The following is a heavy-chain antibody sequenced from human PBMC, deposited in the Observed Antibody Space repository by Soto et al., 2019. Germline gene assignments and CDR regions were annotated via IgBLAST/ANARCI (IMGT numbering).Heavy chain of an antibody. V-gene: IGHV3-30*18. CDR1: GFTFSSYG. Sequence: QVQLVESGGGVVQPGRSLRLSCAASGFTFSSYGMHWVRQAPGKGLEWVAVISYDGSNKYYADSVKGRFTISRDNSKNTLYLQMNSLRAEDTAVYYCAKVSGSDGYFDYWGQGTLVTVSS. CDR2: ISYDGSNK. D-gene: IGHD1-26*01. J-gene: IGHJ4*02. CDR3: AKVSGSDGYFDY.